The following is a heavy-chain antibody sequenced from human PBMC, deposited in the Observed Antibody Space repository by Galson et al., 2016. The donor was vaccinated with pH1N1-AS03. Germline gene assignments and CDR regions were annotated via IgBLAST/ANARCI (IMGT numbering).Heavy chain of an antibody. CDR3: ARTRGVLQSSGEMLSYFDY. J-gene: IGHJ4*02. D-gene: IGHD3-10*01. V-gene: IGHV3-7*01. CDR1: GFTFGAFW. Sequence: SLRLSCAASGFTFGAFWMSWVRQAPGKGLEWVANIKEDGNDQHYVASVKGRFTISRDNAKKSLFLQMNSLTAGDTAVYYCARTRGVLQSSGEMLSYFDYWGLGSLVTVSS. CDR2: IKEDGNDQ.